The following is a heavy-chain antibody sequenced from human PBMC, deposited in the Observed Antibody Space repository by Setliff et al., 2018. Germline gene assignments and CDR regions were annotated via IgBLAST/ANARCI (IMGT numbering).Heavy chain of an antibody. D-gene: IGHD1-26*01. V-gene: IGHV1-69*13. CDR3: AIPSSGNFYFDY. Sequence: ASVKVSCKASGGTFSSYAITWVRQAPGQGLEWMGEIIPIFGTAKYAQKFQGRVTITADQSTKTAYMELSSLRSEGTAVYYCAIPSSGNFYFDYWGQGTLVTVSS. CDR2: IIPIFGTA. J-gene: IGHJ4*02. CDR1: GGTFSSYA.